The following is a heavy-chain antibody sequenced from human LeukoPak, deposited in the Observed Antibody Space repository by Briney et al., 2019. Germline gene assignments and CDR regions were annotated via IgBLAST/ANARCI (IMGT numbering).Heavy chain of an antibody. CDR3: AREYSLNDFDY. V-gene: IGHV1-2*02. J-gene: IGHJ4*02. D-gene: IGHD1-1*01. Sequence: SVNVSRQSSVCTFTDYFIHGVRPAPGRGVEGVGEINPYNGYTKYDRILQGGDTLTRATSISTDCLEVSRLTSDDTAVYYCAREYSLNDFDYWGQGTLVTVAS. CDR2: INPYNGYT. CDR1: VCTFTDYF.